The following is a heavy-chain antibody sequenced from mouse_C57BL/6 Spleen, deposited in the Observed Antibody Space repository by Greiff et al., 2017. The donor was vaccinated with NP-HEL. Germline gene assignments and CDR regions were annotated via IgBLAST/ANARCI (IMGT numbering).Heavy chain of an antibody. CDR2: ISNLAYSI. D-gene: IGHD1-1*01. CDR1: GFTFSDYG. J-gene: IGHJ4*01. Sequence: EVQGVESGGGLVQPGGSLKLSCAASGFTFSDYGMAWVRQAPRKGPEWVAFISNLAYSIYYADTVTGRFTISRENAKNTLYLEMSSLRSEDTAMYYCARSYYGSSYEGYAMDYWGQGTSVTVSS. CDR3: ARSYYGSSYEGYAMDY. V-gene: IGHV5-15*01.